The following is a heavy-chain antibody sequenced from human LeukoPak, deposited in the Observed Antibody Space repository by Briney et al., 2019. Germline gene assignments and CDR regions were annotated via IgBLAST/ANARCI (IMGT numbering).Heavy chain of an antibody. CDR1: GGSISTYY. CDR2: IYYTGST. V-gene: IGHV4-59*12. CDR3: AREGNSGYDSDY. D-gene: IGHD5-12*01. J-gene: IGHJ4*02. Sequence: SETLSLTCAVSGGSISTYYWNWIRQPPGKGLEWIGYIYYTGSTIYNPSLKSRVTISVDRSKNQFSLKLSSVTAADTAVYYCAREGNSGYDSDYWGQGTLVTVSS.